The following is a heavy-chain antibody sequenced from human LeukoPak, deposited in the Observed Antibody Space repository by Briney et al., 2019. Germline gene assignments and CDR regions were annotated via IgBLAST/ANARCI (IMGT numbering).Heavy chain of an antibody. CDR2: INPNSGGT. J-gene: IGHJ5*02. V-gene: IGHV1-2*02. D-gene: IGHD3-10*01. CDR1: GYTFTGYY. CDR3: ARPIHFYGSVPNWFDP. Sequence: GASVKVSCKASGYTFTGYYMHWVRQAPGQGLEWMGWINPNSGGTNYAQKFQGRVTMTRDTSISTAYMELSRLRSDDTAVYYSARPIHFYGSVPNWFDPWGQGTLVTVSS.